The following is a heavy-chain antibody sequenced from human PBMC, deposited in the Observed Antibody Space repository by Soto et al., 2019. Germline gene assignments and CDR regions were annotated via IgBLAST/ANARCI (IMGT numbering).Heavy chain of an antibody. CDR1: GYSFTRYW. Sequence: GESLKISCTGSGYSFTRYWISWVRQMPGKGLEWMGRIDPSDSYTNYSPSFQGHVTISADKSISTAYLQWSSLKASDTAMYYCASSGYCSSTSCYGPYYYYGMDVWGQGTTVTVSS. CDR3: ASSGYCSSTSCYGPYYYYGMDV. CDR2: IDPSDSYT. V-gene: IGHV5-10-1*01. D-gene: IGHD2-2*01. J-gene: IGHJ6*02.